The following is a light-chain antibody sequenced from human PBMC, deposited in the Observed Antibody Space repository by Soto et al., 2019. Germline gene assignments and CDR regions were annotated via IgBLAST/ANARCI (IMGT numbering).Light chain of an antibody. CDR1: QSISTW. CDR3: QHFKSFPIT. CDR2: EAS. Sequence: DIQMTQSPSSLSASVVDRVTITCRASQSISTWLAWYQQKSGKAPKLLIYEASSLGSGVPSRFSGSGSGTEFTLTISSLQPDDFATYYCQHFKSFPITFGQGTRLEIK. J-gene: IGKJ5*01. V-gene: IGKV1-5*03.